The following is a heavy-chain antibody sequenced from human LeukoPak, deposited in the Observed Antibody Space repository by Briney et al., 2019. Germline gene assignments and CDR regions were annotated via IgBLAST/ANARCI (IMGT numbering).Heavy chain of an antibody. CDR1: GFSFDGYG. CDR2: IWYDGRKK. CDR3: AREGSGSYYVDY. Sequence: GGSLRLSCAASGFSFDGYGMHWVRQAPGGGLEWLAVIWYDGRKKYYADSVKGRFTISRDNSENTLYLEMNSLRAEDTAVYYCAREGSGSYYVDYWGQGTLVTVSS. D-gene: IGHD1-26*01. J-gene: IGHJ4*02. V-gene: IGHV3-33*01.